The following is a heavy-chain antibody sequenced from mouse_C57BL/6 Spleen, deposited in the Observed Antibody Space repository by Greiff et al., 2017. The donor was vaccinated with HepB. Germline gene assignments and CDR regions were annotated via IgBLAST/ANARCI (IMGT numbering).Heavy chain of an antibody. CDR1: GFTFSDYG. V-gene: IGHV5-17*01. J-gene: IGHJ4*01. Sequence: EVKVVESGGGLVKPGGSLKLSCAASGFTFSDYGMHWVRQAPEKGLEWVAYISSGSSTIYYADTVKGRFTISRDNAKNTLFLQMTSLRSEDTAMYYCARHGKKADAMDYWGQGTSVTVSS. D-gene: IGHD2-1*01. CDR3: ARHGKKADAMDY. CDR2: ISSGSSTI.